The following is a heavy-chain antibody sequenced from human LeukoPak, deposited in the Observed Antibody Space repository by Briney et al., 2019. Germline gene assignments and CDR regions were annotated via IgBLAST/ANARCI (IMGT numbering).Heavy chain of an antibody. CDR1: GFTFSSYG. CDR3: AKDRGVTMIVVVIAPTYLFDY. V-gene: IGHV3-30*18. J-gene: IGHJ4*02. Sequence: PGGSLRLSCAASGFTFSSYGMHWVRQAPGKGLEWVAVISYDGSNKYYADSVKGRFTISRDNSKNTLYLQMNSLRAKDTAVYYCAKDRGVTMIVVVIAPTYLFDYWGQGTLVTVSS. D-gene: IGHD3-22*01. CDR2: ISYDGSNK.